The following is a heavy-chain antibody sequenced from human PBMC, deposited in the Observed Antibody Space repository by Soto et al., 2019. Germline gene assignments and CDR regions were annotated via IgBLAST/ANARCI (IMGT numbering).Heavy chain of an antibody. CDR1: GGTFSSYA. J-gene: IGHJ4*02. V-gene: IGHV1-69*06. D-gene: IGHD3-22*01. CDR3: ARIVPYYDSSGYPDY. CDR2: IIPIFGTA. Sequence: SVKVSCKASGGTFSSYAISWVRQAPGQGLEWMGGIIPIFGTANYAQKFQGRVTITADKSTSTAYMELSSLRSEDTAVYYCARIVPYYDSSGYPDYWGQGTLVTVSS.